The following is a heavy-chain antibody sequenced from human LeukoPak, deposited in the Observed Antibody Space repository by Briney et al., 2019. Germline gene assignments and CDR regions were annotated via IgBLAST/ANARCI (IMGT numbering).Heavy chain of an antibody. Sequence: SETLSLTCAVYGGSFSGYYWSWIRQPPGKGLEWIGEINHSGSTNYNPSLKSLVTISVDTTKNQFSLKLSSVTAADTAVYYCARGARKKYYYDSSGYYFDYWGQGTLVTVSS. CDR1: GGSFSGYY. D-gene: IGHD3-22*01. CDR3: ARGARKKYYYDSSGYYFDY. CDR2: INHSGST. J-gene: IGHJ4*02. V-gene: IGHV4-34*01.